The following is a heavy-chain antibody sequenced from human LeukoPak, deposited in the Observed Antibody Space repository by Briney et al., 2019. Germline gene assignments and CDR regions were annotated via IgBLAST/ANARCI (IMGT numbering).Heavy chain of an antibody. Sequence: GGSLRLSCAASGFSFSRFGMTWVRQAPGKGLEWVAVISYDGSNKYYADSVKGRFTISRDNGKDTLYLQMNSLRAEDTAVYCCAKAPGSSGYYGPFDYWGHGSLVTVSS. CDR2: ISYDGSNK. D-gene: IGHD3-22*01. CDR3: AKAPGSSGYYGPFDY. J-gene: IGHJ4*01. V-gene: IGHV3-30*18. CDR1: GFSFSRFG.